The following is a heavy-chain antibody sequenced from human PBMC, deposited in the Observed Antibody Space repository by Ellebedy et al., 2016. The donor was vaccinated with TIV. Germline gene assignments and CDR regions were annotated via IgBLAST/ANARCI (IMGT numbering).Heavy chain of an antibody. CDR2: INTYNGKT. CDR1: GYTFTSYG. J-gene: IGHJ4*02. Sequence: AASVKVSCKASGYTFTSYGITWVRQAPGQGLEWVGWINTYNGKTNYAQKLQGRVTMTRDSSTNTAYLELRSLRSDDTAVYYCTRASGVQWLSSSGDYWGQGTLVTVSS. CDR3: TRASGVQWLSSSGDY. D-gene: IGHD3-22*01. V-gene: IGHV1-18*01.